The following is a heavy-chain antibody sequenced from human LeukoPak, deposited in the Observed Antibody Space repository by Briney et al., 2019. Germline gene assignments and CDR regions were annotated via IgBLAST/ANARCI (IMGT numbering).Heavy chain of an antibody. CDR2: ISGSGGST. J-gene: IGHJ6*02. V-gene: IGHV3-23*01. CDR1: GFTFSSYA. CDR3: AKDQELWFEPIYYYYGMDV. Sequence: GGSLRLSCAASGFTFSSYAMSWVRQAPGKALEWVSAISGSGGSTYYADSVKGRFTISRDNSKNTLYLQMNSLRAEDTAVYYCAKDQELWFEPIYYYYGMDVWGQGTTVTVSS. D-gene: IGHD3-10*01.